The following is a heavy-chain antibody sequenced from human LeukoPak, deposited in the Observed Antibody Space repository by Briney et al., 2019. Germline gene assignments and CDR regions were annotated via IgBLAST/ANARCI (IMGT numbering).Heavy chain of an antibody. Sequence: PSETLSLTCTVSGGSISSGSYYWSWIRQPAGKGLEWIGRIYTSGSTNYNPSLKSRVTISVDTSKNQFSLKLSSVTAADTAVYYCARTKIGAFDIWGQGTMVTVSS. J-gene: IGHJ3*02. CDR1: GGSISSGSYY. CDR3: ARTKIGAFDI. V-gene: IGHV4-61*02. CDR2: IYTSGST. D-gene: IGHD3-22*01.